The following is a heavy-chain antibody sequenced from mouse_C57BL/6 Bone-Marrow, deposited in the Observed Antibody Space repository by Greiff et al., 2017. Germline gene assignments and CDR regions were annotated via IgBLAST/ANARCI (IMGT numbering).Heavy chain of an antibody. CDR3: ARRRRTGTNYAMDY. D-gene: IGHD4-1*01. Sequence: QVQLQQPGAELVRPGTSVKLSCKASGYTFTSYWMHWVKQRPGQGLEWIGVIDPSDSYTNYNQKFKGKATLTVDTSSSTAYMQLSSLTSEDSAVYYCARRRRTGTNYAMDYWGQGTSVTVSS. CDR2: IDPSDSYT. CDR1: GYTFTSYW. J-gene: IGHJ4*01. V-gene: IGHV1-59*01.